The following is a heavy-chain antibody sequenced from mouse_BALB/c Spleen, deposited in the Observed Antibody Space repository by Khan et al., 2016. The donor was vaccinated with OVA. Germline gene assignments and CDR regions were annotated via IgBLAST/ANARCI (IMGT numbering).Heavy chain of an antibody. CDR1: GFNIKDYY. J-gene: IGHJ3*01. V-gene: IGHV14-1*02. CDR2: IDPENGNT. CDR3: AREGYFPWFAY. Sequence: EVQLQQSGAELVRPGALVNLSCKASGFNIKDYYMHWVKQRPEQGLEWIGWIDPENGNTIYDPKFQGKASITSDTSSNPAYMQLSSLTSEGTAVYCFAREGYFPWFAYWGQGTLVTVSA. D-gene: IGHD2-3*01.